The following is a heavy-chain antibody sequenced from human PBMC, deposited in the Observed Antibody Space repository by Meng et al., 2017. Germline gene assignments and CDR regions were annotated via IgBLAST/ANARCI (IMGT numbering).Heavy chain of an antibody. CDR2: IWYDGSNK. J-gene: IGHJ4*02. CDR3: ARDCRWFDY. V-gene: IGHV3-33*01. Sequence: GESLKISCAASGFTFSSYGMHWVRQAPGKGLEWVAVIWYDGSNKYYADSVKGRFTISRDNSKNTLYLQMNSLRAEDTAVYYCARDCRWFDYWGRGTLVTVSS. CDR1: GFTFSSYG. D-gene: IGHD4-23*01.